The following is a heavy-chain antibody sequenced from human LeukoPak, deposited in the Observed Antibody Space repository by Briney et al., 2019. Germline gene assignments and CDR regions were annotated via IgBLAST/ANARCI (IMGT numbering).Heavy chain of an antibody. CDR3: ARDGPRGYSGYDLPTPRGRRNNWFDP. CDR1: GGSISSSSYY. D-gene: IGHD5-12*01. J-gene: IGHJ5*02. CDR2: IYYSGST. Sequence: SETLSLTCTVSGGSISSSSYYWGWIRQPPGKGLEWIGSIYYSGSTYYNPSLKSRVTISVDTSKNQFSLKLSSVTAADTAVYYCARDGPRGYSGYDLPTPRGRRNNWFDPWGQGTLVTVSS. V-gene: IGHV4-39*07.